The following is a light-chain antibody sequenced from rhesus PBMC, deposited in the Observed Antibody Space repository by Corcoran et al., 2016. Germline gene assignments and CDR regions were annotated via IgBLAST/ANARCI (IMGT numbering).Light chain of an antibody. V-gene: IGKV2-72*01. J-gene: IGKJ2*01. CDR3: VQAIAFPYS. CDR1: QSLLHSNGNPY. Sequence: DIVMTQTPLSLPITPGEPASISCRSNQSLLHSNGNPYLHWSLQKPGQSPQLLIYGGSNRASGFPDRFSGSGSGTDFKMKISKVEAEDVGVYYCVQAIAFPYSFGQGTKVEIK. CDR2: GGS.